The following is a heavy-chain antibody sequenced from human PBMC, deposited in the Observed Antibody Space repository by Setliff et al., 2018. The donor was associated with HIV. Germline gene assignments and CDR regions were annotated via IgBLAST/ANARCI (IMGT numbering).Heavy chain of an antibody. J-gene: IGHJ3*02. CDR1: GGSFNTYA. Sequence: ASVKVSCKSSGGSFNTYAINWVRQAPGQGLEWMGGIISIFDKANYAQKFHGRLTITADDSTPPVYMDLNSLGSGDTAVYYCARGGVRGYSYGEAFDIWGQGTLVTVSS. D-gene: IGHD5-18*01. CDR2: IISIFDKA. CDR3: ARGGVRGYSYGEAFDI. V-gene: IGHV1-69*13.